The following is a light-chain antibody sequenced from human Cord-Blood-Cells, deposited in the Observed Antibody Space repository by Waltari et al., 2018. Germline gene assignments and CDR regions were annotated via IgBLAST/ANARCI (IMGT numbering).Light chain of an antibody. V-gene: IGKV3-15*01. Sequence: EIVMTQSPATLSVSPGERATLSCRASQSVSSNLAWYQQKPGQAPRLLIYGASTRATGIPARFSGSGSGTEFTLTISSLQSEDFAVYYCQQYNNWITFGQG. J-gene: IGKJ5*01. CDR2: GAS. CDR1: QSVSSN. CDR3: QQYNNWIT.